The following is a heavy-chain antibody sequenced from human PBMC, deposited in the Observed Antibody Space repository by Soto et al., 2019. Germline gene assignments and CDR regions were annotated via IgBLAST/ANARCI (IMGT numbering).Heavy chain of an antibody. CDR2: IYYSGST. CDR3: ARLLGDDILTGYYRGYFDY. D-gene: IGHD3-9*01. Sequence: SETLSLTCIVSGGSISSSSYYWGWIRQPPGKGLEWIGSIYYSGSTYYNPSLKSRVTISVDTSKNQFSLKLSSVTAADTAVYYCARLLGDDILTGYYRGYFDYWGQGTLVTVSS. V-gene: IGHV4-39*01. CDR1: GGSISSSSYY. J-gene: IGHJ4*02.